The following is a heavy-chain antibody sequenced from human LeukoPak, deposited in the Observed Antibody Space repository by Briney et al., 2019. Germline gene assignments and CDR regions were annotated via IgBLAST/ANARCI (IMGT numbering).Heavy chain of an antibody. CDR3: AASQNYYGSGSYWWFDP. Sequence: ASVKVSCKVSGYTLTELSMHWVRQALGKGLEWMGGFDPEDGETIYAQKFQGRVTMTEDTSTDTAYMELSSLRSEDTAVYYCAASQNYYGSGSYWWFDPWGQGTLVTVSA. V-gene: IGHV1-24*01. J-gene: IGHJ5*02. CDR1: GYTLTELS. CDR2: FDPEDGET. D-gene: IGHD3-10*01.